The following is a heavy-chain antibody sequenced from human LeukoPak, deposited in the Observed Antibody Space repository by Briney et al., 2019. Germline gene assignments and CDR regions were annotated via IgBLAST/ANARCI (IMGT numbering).Heavy chain of an antibody. J-gene: IGHJ4*02. CDR3: ARLRSGSPYYYFDY. D-gene: IGHD3-10*01. CDR1: GGSYSDYY. CDR2: INHSGST. Sequence: SETLSLTCGVYGGSYSDYYWSWIRQPPGKGLEWIGEINHSGSTNYNPSLKSRVTISVDTSKNQFSLKLSSVTAADTAVYYCARLRSGSPYYYFDYWGQGTLVTVSS. V-gene: IGHV4-34*01.